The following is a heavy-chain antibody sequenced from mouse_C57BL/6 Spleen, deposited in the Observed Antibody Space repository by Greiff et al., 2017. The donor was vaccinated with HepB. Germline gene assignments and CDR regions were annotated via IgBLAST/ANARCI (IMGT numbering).Heavy chain of an antibody. CDR1: GYTFTDYY. V-gene: IGHV1-26*01. CDR3: ARYDYGGGY. CDR2: INPNNGGT. J-gene: IGHJ2*01. D-gene: IGHD2-4*01. Sequence: VQLQQSGPELVKPGASVKISCKASGYTFTDYYMNWVKQSHGQSLEWIGDINPNNGGTSYNQKFKGKATLTVDKSSSTASMELRSLTSEDSAVYSCARYDYGGGYWGQGTTLTVSS.